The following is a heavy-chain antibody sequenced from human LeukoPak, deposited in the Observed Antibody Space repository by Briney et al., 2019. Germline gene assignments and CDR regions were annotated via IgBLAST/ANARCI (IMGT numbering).Heavy chain of an antibody. CDR1: EYTLTEIS. CDR3: ARRWCSSTSCQFDY. D-gene: IGHD2-2*01. J-gene: IGHJ4*02. Sequence: ASVKVSCKVSEYTLTEISMHWVRQAPGKGLEWMGGFDPEDGETIYEQTFQGRVTMTRDTSTGTVYMELSSLRSDDTAVYYCARRWCSSTSCQFDYWGQGTLVTVSS. CDR2: FDPEDGET. V-gene: IGHV1-24*01.